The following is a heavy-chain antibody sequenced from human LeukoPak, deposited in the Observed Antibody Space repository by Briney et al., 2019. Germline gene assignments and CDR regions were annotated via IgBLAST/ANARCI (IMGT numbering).Heavy chain of an antibody. CDR3: TTEDDSSGYYYVGRLGY. CDR2: IKSKTDGGTT. V-gene: IGHV3-15*01. D-gene: IGHD3-22*01. Sequence: GGSLRLSCAASGFTFSNAWMSWVRQAPGKGLEWVGRIKSKTDGGTTDYAAPVKGRFTISRDDSKNTLYLQMNSLKTEDTAVYYCTTEDDSSGYYYVGRLGYWGQGTLVTVSS. CDR1: GFTFSNAW. J-gene: IGHJ4*02.